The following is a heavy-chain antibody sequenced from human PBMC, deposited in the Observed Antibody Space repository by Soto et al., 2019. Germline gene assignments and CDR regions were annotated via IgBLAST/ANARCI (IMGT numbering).Heavy chain of an antibody. D-gene: IGHD1-26*01. CDR2: ISYDGSNK. Sequence: GGSLRLSCAASGFTVSSYAMHWVRQAPGKGLEWVAVISYDGSNKYYAESVKGQFTIPRDNSKNTLYLQMNSLRAEDTAVYYCGRDMGSGTYPYYYGMDVWGQGTTVTVSS. J-gene: IGHJ6*02. V-gene: IGHV3-30-3*01. CDR1: GFTVSSYA. CDR3: GRDMGSGTYPYYYGMDV.